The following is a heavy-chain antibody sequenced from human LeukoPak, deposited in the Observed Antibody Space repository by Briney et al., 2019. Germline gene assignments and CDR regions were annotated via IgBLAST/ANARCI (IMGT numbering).Heavy chain of an antibody. Sequence: GGSLRLSCAASGFTFSSHNMNWVRQAPGWGLEWVSYISDSGSTRYYADPVKGRFTISRDNAKNSLNLQMNSLRAEDTAVYYCARVSGIEARYWGRGILVTVSS. CDR1: GFTFSSHN. V-gene: IGHV3-48*01. J-gene: IGHJ4*02. CDR2: ISDSGSTR. CDR3: ARVSGIEARY. D-gene: IGHD3-10*01.